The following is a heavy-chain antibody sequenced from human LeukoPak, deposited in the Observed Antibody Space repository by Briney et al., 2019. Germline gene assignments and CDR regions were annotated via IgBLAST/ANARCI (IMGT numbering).Heavy chain of an antibody. Sequence: SETLSLTCSVSGGSISSYYWSWIRQPPGKGLEWIGYIYYSGSTNYNPSLKSRVTISVDTSKNQFSLKLSSVTAADTAVYYCAREYYDFWSGQGGTYGMDVWGQGTTVTVSS. CDR2: IYYSGST. CDR3: AREYYDFWSGQGGTYGMDV. V-gene: IGHV4-59*01. J-gene: IGHJ6*02. CDR1: GGSISSYY. D-gene: IGHD3-3*01.